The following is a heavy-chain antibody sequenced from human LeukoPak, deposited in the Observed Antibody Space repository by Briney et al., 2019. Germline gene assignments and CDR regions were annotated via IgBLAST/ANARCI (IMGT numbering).Heavy chain of an antibody. CDR1: GVTGSSNY. D-gene: IGHD3-10*01. J-gene: IGHJ3*02. Sequence: GGSLRISCAASGVTGSSNYMSWVRQAPGKRLEWVSVIYSGGSTYYADSVKGRFTISRDNSKNTLYLQMNSLRAEDTAVYYCARLSLYYYGSGSFEYDAFDIWGQGTMVTVSS. CDR2: IYSGGST. V-gene: IGHV3-66*04. CDR3: ARLSLYYYGSGSFEYDAFDI.